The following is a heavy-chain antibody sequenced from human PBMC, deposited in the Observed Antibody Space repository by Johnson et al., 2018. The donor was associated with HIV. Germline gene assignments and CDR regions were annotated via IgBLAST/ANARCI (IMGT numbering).Heavy chain of an antibody. Sequence: VQLVESGGGLVLPGGSLRLSCAASGITVSSNYMTWVRQGPGKGLEWVSVLNSGGGTYYADSVQGRFTISRDNSKNTLYLQMNSLRTEDTAVYYCVRGHGGPDPYDVSDIWGQGTMVTVSS. V-gene: IGHV3-66*01. D-gene: IGHD4-23*01. CDR2: LNSGGGT. J-gene: IGHJ3*02. CDR1: GITVSSNY. CDR3: VRGHGGPDPYDVSDI.